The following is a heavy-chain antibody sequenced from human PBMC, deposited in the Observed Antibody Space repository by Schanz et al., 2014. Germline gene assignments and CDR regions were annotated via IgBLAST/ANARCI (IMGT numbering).Heavy chain of an antibody. Sequence: QVQLVQSGAEVKKPGASVKVSCKASGYTFTSDSMHWVRQAPGQGLEWMGWINGYNGHTLYAQKFQGRVTMTTDTSTSTAYMELRSLRSDDTAVYYCARGTDTAMEHRPFDYWGQGTLVTVSS. D-gene: IGHD5-18*01. CDR3: ARGTDTAMEHRPFDY. V-gene: IGHV1-18*04. CDR2: INGYNGHT. CDR1: GYTFTSDS. J-gene: IGHJ4*02.